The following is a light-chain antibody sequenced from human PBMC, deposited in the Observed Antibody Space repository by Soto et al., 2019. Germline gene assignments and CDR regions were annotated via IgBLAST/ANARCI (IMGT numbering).Light chain of an antibody. CDR1: QGISSY. Sequence: IHLSQSLFSLSASVGERVTLTCRASQGISSYLAWYQQKPGKAPKLLIYAASTLQSGVPSRFSGSGSGTDFTLTISSLQPEDIATYYCQQYDNLPLTFGGGTKVDIK. CDR2: AAS. J-gene: IGKJ4*01. CDR3: QQYDNLPLT. V-gene: IGKV1-9*01.